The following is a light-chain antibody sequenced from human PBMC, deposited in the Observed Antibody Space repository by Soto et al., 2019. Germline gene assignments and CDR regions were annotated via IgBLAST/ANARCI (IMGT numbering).Light chain of an antibody. Sequence: IWVTQSPSSLSASTGDRVTISCRASQGIRNRLAWYQHKPGKAPELLIYSASTLKSGVPSRFSGSGSGTDFTLTIGCLQSEDFATYYCQQYYNFPLTFGQGTKVEIK. J-gene: IGKJ1*01. CDR2: SAS. CDR1: QGIRNR. V-gene: IGKV1D-8*02. CDR3: QQYYNFPLT.